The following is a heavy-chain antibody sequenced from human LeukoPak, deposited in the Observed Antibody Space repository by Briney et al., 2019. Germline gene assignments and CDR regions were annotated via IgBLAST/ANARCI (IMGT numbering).Heavy chain of an antibody. CDR3: AKDALVGATVFDY. J-gene: IGHJ4*02. CDR1: GFTFDDYA. CDR2: ISWNSGSI. D-gene: IGHD1-26*01. Sequence: GRSLRLSCAASGFTFDDYAMHWVRQAPGKGLEWVSGISWNSGSIGYADSVKGRFTISRDNAKNSLYLQMNSLRAEDTALYYCAKDALVGATVFDYWGQGTLVTVSS. V-gene: IGHV3-9*01.